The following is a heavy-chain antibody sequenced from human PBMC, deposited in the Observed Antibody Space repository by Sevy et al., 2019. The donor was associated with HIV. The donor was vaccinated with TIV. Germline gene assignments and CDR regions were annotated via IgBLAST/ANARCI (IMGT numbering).Heavy chain of an antibody. D-gene: IGHD3-22*01. Sequence: GGSQRLSCAASGFTFSYYNMNWVRQAPGKGLEWVSSISSGSSYVYHADSVKGRFTISRDNAKNSLYLQMNSLRTEDTAVYYCASPLHYYDSPSAYWGQGTQVTVSS. CDR3: ASPLHYYDSPSAY. J-gene: IGHJ4*02. CDR1: GFTFSYYN. V-gene: IGHV3-21*01. CDR2: ISSGSSYV.